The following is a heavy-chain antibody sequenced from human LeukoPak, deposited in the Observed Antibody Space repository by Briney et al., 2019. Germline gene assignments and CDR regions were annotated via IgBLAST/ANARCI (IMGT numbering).Heavy chain of an antibody. CDR3: ARDLTTVRGYCSGGSCYFWFDP. J-gene: IGHJ5*02. CDR2: IYYSGST. CDR1: GGSISSSSYY. Sequence: PSQTLSPTCTVSGGSISSSSYYWGWIRQPPGKGLEWIGSIYYSGSTYYNPSLKSRVTISVDTSKNQFSLKLSSVTAADTAVYYCARDLTTVRGYCSGGSCYFWFDPWGQGTLVTVSS. V-gene: IGHV4-39*07. D-gene: IGHD2-15*01.